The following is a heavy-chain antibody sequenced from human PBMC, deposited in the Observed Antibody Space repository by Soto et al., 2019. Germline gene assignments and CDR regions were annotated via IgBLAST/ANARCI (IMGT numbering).Heavy chain of an antibody. CDR3: ARVPPWGNSAGDYYIQHYDS. CDR2: INPSGGST. J-gene: IGHJ4*02. D-gene: IGHD3-10*01. V-gene: IGHV1-46*01. Sequence: ASVKVSCKASGYTFTSYYMHWVRQAPGQGLEWMGIINPSGGSTSYAQDFQGRVTFTRDTFATTAYLELSSLRSEDTAVYYCARVPPWGNSAGDYYIQHYDSWGQGTPVTVSS. CDR1: GYTFTSYY.